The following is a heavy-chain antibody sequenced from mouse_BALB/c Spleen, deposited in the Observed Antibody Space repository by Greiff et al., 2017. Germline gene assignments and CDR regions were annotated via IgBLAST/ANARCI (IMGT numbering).Heavy chain of an antibody. CDR3: ARRVYYYGSSYDYAMDY. D-gene: IGHD1-1*01. J-gene: IGHJ4*01. V-gene: IGHV5-17*02. CDR1: GFTFSSFG. Sequence: DVHLVESGGGLVQPGGSRKLSCAASGFTFSSFGMHWVRQAPEKGLEWVAYISSGSSTIYYADTVKGRFTISRDNPKNTLFLQMTSLRSEDTAMYYCARRVYYYGSSYDYAMDYWGQGTSVTVSS. CDR2: ISSGSSTI.